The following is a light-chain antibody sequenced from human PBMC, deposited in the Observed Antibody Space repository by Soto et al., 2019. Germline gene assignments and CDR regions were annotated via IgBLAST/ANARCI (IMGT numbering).Light chain of an antibody. V-gene: IGKV1-5*01. CDR3: QQHNSYSPLT. J-gene: IGKJ4*01. CDR2: DAF. Sequence: DIQMTQSPSSLSASVGDRVTITCRASQSISSWLAWYQQKPGKAPKLLIFDAFSLESGVPSRFSGSRSGTELTLTISSLQPDDYATYYCQQHNSYSPLTFGGGTKVEIK. CDR1: QSISSW.